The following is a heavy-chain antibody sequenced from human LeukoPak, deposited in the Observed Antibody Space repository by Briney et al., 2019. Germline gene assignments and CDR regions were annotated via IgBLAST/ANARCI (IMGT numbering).Heavy chain of an antibody. CDR3: ARVGPQTYYDFWSGYGHYYYYYMDV. CDR2: ISSSSSYI. V-gene: IGHV3-21*01. Sequence: GGSLSLSCAASGFTFSSYSMNWVRQAPGKGLEWVSSISSSSSYIYYADSVKGRFTISRDNAKNSLYLQMNSLRAEDTAVYYCARVGPQTYYDFWSGYGHYYYYYMDVWGKGTTVTVSS. CDR1: GFTFSSYS. D-gene: IGHD3-3*01. J-gene: IGHJ6*03.